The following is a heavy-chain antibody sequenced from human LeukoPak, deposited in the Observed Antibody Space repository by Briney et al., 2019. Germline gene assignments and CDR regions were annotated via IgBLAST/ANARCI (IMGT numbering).Heavy chain of an antibody. CDR3: ARVSVVGASRWDY. J-gene: IGHJ4*02. V-gene: IGHV1-2*02. CDR2: INPNSGGT. D-gene: IGHD1-26*01. Sequence: ASVKVSCKASGYTFTGYHMHWVRQAPGQGLEWMGWINPNSGGTNYAQKFQGRVTMTRDTSISTAYMELSRLRSDDTAVYYCARVSVVGASRWDYWGQGTLVTVSS. CDR1: GYTFTGYH.